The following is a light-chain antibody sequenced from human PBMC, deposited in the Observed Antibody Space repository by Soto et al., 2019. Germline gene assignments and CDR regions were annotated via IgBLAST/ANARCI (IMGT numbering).Light chain of an antibody. CDR1: TGAVNSGYY. CDR3: LVFYDDAWV. V-gene: IGLV7-43*01. J-gene: IGLJ3*02. Sequence: QAVVTQEPSRTVSPGGTVTLTCASSTGAVNSGYYPHWFQQKPEQAPRALIYSKYNKHSWTPARFSGSLLGGKAALTLSGVQPEDEAEYYCLVFYDDAWVFGGGTKVT. CDR2: SKY.